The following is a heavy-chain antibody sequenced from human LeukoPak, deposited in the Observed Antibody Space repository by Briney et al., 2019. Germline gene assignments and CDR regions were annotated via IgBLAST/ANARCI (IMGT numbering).Heavy chain of an antibody. J-gene: IGHJ5*02. CDR1: GYSISSGYY. CDR3: AKYSSSSIFNWFDP. V-gene: IGHV4-38-2*02. CDR2: IYHSGST. D-gene: IGHD6-6*01. Sequence: SETLSLTCTVSGYSISSGYYWGWIRQPPGKGLEWIGSIYHSGSTYYIPSLKSRVTISVDTSKNQFSLKLSSVTAADTAVYYCAKYSSSSIFNWFDPWGQGTLVTVSS.